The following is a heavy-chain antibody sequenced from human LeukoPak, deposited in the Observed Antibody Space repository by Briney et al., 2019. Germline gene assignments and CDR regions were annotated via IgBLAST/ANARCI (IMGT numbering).Heavy chain of an antibody. CDR2: ISVYNGNT. CDR3: ARDGDCTTTSCYSLYDYYGMDA. D-gene: IGHD2-2*01. V-gene: IGHV1-18*04. J-gene: IGHJ6*04. CDR1: GYTFTNYG. Sequence: ASVKVSCKASGYTFTNYGISWVRQAPGQGLEWMGWISVYNGNTNYAQKLQGRVTMTTDTSTSTAYMELRSLRSDDTAVYYCARDGDCTTTSCYSLYDYYGMDAWGKGTTVTVSS.